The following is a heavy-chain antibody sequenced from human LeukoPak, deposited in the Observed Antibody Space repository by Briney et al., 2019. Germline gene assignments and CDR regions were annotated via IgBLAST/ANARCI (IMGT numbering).Heavy chain of an antibody. CDR2: NYYSGST. J-gene: IGHJ4*02. D-gene: IGHD2-2*01. V-gene: IGHV4-39*01. CDR3: ARRASWYFDY. CDR1: GGSISSSSYY. Sequence: SETLSLTCTVSGGSISSSSYYWGWIRQPPGKGLEWIGSNYYSGSTYYNPSLKSRVTISVDTSMNQFSLKLSSVTAADTAVYYCARRASWYFDYWGQGTLVTVSS.